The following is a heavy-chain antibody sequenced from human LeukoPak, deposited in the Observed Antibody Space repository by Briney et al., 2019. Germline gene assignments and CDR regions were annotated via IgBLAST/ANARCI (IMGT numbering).Heavy chain of an antibody. Sequence: QPSETLSLTCTVSGGSISSYYWSWIRQPPGKGLGWIGYIYYSGSTNYNPSLKSRVTISVDTSKNQFSLKLSPVTAADTAVYYCARGAYDFWSGYYGEGVYYFDYWGQGTLVTVSS. CDR1: GGSISSYY. CDR2: IYYSGST. J-gene: IGHJ4*02. D-gene: IGHD3-3*01. CDR3: ARGAYDFWSGYYGEGVYYFDY. V-gene: IGHV4-59*01.